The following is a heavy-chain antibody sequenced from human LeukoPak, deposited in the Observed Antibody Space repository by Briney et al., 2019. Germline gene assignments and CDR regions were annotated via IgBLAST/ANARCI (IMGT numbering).Heavy chain of an antibody. Sequence: PSETLSLTCAVYGGSFSGYYWSWIRQPPGKGLEWIGEINHSGSTNYNPSLKSRVTISVDTSKNQFSLKLSSVTAADTAVYYRARLVGMATTNWGQGTLVTVSS. CDR1: GGSFSGYY. CDR3: ARLVGMATTN. D-gene: IGHD5-24*01. J-gene: IGHJ4*02. V-gene: IGHV4-34*01. CDR2: INHSGST.